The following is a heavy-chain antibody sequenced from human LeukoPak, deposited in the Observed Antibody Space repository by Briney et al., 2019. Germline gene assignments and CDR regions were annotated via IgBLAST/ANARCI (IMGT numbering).Heavy chain of an antibody. CDR3: ARGGYCSSTSCYPIYWFDP. CDR1: GGSISSGDYY. CDR2: IYYSGST. Sequence: SETLSLTCTVSGGSISSGDYYWSWIRQPPGKGLEWIGYIYYSGSTYYNPSLKSRVTISVDTSKNQFSLKLSSVTAADTAVYYCARGGYCSSTSCYPIYWFDPWGQGTLVTVSS. V-gene: IGHV4-30-4*08. J-gene: IGHJ5*02. D-gene: IGHD2-2*01.